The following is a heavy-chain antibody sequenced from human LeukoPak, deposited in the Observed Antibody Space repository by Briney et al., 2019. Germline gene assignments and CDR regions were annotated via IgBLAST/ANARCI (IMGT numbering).Heavy chain of an antibody. CDR1: GGSISTYF. J-gene: IGHJ6*02. D-gene: IGHD1-1*01. CDR3: ARGSGPTYGMDI. V-gene: IGHV4-59*01. Sequence: SETLSLTCTVSGGSISTYFWSWLRQPPGKGLEWIGYIYYSGSTNYNPSLKSRVTISVDTSKNQFSLKLSSVTAADTAVYYCARGSGPTYGMDIWGHGTTVTVFS. CDR2: IYYSGST.